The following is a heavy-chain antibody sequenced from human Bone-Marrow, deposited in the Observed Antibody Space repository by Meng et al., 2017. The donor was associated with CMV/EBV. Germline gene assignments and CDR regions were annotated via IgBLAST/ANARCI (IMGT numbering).Heavy chain of an antibody. CDR2: ISSSSSYI. V-gene: IGHV3-21*01. Sequence: GGSLRLSCAASGFTFSSYSMNWVRQAPGKGLEWVSSISSSSSYIYYADSVKDRFTISRDNAKNSLYLQMNSLRAEDTAVYYCARAPRGSPGNYWGQGTLVTVSS. CDR3: ARAPRGSPGNY. CDR1: GFTFSSYS. J-gene: IGHJ4*02. D-gene: IGHD1-26*01.